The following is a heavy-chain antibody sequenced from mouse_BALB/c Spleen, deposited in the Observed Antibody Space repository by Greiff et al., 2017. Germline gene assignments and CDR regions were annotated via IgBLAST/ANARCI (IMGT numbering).Heavy chain of an antibody. CDR2: ISAGGSYT. Sequence: DVQLVESGGGLVKPGGSLKLSCAASGFTFSDYYMYWVRQTPEQRLEWVATISAGGSYTYYPDSVKGQFTMTRDNAKNTLYLQMSSLKSEDTAMYYCARDDCYDAMDYWGQGTSVTVSA. CDR1: GFTFSDYY. V-gene: IGHV5-4*02. D-gene: IGHD2-4*01. J-gene: IGHJ4*01. CDR3: ARDDCYDAMDY.